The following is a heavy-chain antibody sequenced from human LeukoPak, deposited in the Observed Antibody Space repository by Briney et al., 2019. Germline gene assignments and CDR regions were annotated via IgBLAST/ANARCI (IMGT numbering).Heavy chain of an antibody. J-gene: IGHJ4*02. CDR1: GFTFSNAW. CDR3: TAPDYYDSSGPYYFDY. V-gene: IGHV3-15*01. Sequence: GGSLRLSCAASGFTFSNAWMSWVRQAPGKGLEWVGRIKSKTDGGTTDYAAPVKGRLTISRDDSKNTLYLQMNSLKTEDTAVYYCTAPDYYDSSGPYYFDYWGQGTLVTVSS. D-gene: IGHD3-22*01. CDR2: IKSKTDGGTT.